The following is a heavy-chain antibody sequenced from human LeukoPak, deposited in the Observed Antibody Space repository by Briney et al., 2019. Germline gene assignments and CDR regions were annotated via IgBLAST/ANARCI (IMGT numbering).Heavy chain of an antibody. Sequence: PSETLSLTCTVSGGSISSSSYYRGWIRQPPGKGLEWIGSIYYSGSTYYNPSLKSRVTISVDTSKNQFSLKLSSVTAADTAVYYCARAELSIVVVPADFDYWGQGTLVTVSS. CDR1: GGSISSSSYY. CDR2: IYYSGST. V-gene: IGHV4-39*07. CDR3: ARAELSIVVVPADFDY. J-gene: IGHJ4*02. D-gene: IGHD2-2*01.